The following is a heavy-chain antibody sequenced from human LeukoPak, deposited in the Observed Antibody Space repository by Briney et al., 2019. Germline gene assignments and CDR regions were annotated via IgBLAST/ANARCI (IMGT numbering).Heavy chain of an antibody. CDR1: GFPFSSHA. D-gene: IGHD2-15*01. CDR3: VREAGYCAPVCVKTNWFDP. Sequence: GGSLRLSCAASGFPFSSHAMSWVRQPPGKGLEWVAAISNGKTYYADSVRGRFAISRDDSTNAVYLHMNSLRDEDTALYHCVREAGYCAPVCVKTNWFDPWGQGTLVTVSS. J-gene: IGHJ5*02. V-gene: IGHV3-23*01. CDR2: ISNGKT.